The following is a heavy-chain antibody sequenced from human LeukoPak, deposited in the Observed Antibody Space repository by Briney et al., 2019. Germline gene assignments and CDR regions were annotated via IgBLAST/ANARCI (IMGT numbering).Heavy chain of an antibody. Sequence: PGRSLRLSCAASGFTFSDYYMSWIRQAPGKGLEWVSYISSSGSTIYYADSVKGRFTISRDNAKNSLYLQMNSLRAEDTAVYYCARDPQMVKEGEYFDYWGQGTLVTVSS. V-gene: IGHV3-11*04. CDR1: GFTFSDYY. CDR2: ISSSGSTI. CDR3: ARDPQMVKEGEYFDY. J-gene: IGHJ4*02. D-gene: IGHD5-18*01.